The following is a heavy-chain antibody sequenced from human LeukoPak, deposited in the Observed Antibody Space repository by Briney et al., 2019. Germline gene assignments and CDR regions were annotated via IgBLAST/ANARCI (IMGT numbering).Heavy chain of an antibody. CDR1: GFTFSGSA. J-gene: IGHJ4*02. CDR3: ARLIVVVTAPDY. Sequence: GGSLRLSCAASGFTFSGSAMHWVRQAPGKGLEWVAVISYDGSNKYYADSVKGRFTISRDNSKNTLYLQMNSLRAEDTAVYYCARLIVVVTAPDYWGQGTLVTVSS. D-gene: IGHD2-21*02. CDR2: ISYDGSNK. V-gene: IGHV3-30*04.